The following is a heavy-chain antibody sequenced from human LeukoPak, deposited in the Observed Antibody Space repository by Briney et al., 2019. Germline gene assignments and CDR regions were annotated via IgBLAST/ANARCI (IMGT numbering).Heavy chain of an antibody. CDR2: IFHSGSI. CDR3: ATVATSFSARFEQ. V-gene: IGHV4-59*04. D-gene: IGHD2/OR15-2a*01. CDR1: GGSLSPNY. J-gene: IGHJ1*01. Sequence: SETLSLTCTISGGSLSPNYWNWRRQPPGKGLEWIATIFHSGSIYTNPSLKSRVTISIDTSKNQVSLSLSSVTAADTAFYYCATVATSFSARFEQWGQGTLVAVSS.